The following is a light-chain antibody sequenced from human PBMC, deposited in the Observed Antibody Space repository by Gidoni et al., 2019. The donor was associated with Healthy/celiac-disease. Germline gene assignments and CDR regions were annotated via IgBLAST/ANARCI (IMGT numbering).Light chain of an antibody. J-gene: IGKJ1*01. V-gene: IGKV4-1*01. CDR1: QSDLYISNNKNY. CDR3: QQYYSTPLT. Sequence: DIVMTQSPDSLPVSLGERATINCKSSQSDLYISNNKNYLAWYQQKPGQPPKLLIYWASTRESGVPDRFSGSGSGTDFTLTISSLQAEDVAVYYCQQYYSTPLTFGQGTKVEIK. CDR2: WAS.